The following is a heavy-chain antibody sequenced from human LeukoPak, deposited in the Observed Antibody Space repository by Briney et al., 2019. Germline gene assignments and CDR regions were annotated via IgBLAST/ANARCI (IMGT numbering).Heavy chain of an antibody. Sequence: PSETLFLTCTVSGGSISSSSYYWGWIRQPPGRGLEWIGRIYYSGSTYYNPSLKSRVTISVDTSKNQFSLKLSSVTAADTAVYYCAREWGYYDSSGYASFPDLWGRGTLVTVSS. CDR2: IYYSGST. CDR3: AREWGYYDSSGYASFPDL. V-gene: IGHV4-39*07. CDR1: GGSISSSSYY. D-gene: IGHD3-22*01. J-gene: IGHJ2*01.